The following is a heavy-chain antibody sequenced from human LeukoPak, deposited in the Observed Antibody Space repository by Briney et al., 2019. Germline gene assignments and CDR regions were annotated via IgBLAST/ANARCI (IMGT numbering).Heavy chain of an antibody. CDR2: IVVGSGNT. CDR3: AAGWVCSGGSCYYYFDY. J-gene: IGHJ4*02. Sequence: GTSVKVSFKASGFTFTGSAMQWVRQARGQRLEWIGWIVVGSGNTNYAQKFQERVTITRDMSTSTAYMELSSLRSEDTAVYYCAAGWVCSGGSCYYYFDYWGQGTLVTVSS. V-gene: IGHV1-58*02. CDR1: GFTFTGSA. D-gene: IGHD2-15*01.